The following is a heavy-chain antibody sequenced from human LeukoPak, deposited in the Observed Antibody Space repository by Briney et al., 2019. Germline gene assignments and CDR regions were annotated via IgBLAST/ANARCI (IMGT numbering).Heavy chain of an antibody. Sequence: GGSLRLSCAASGFSFDDYAMHWVRHAPGKGREWVSGISWNSGHIDYADSVKGRFTISRDNAKNSLSLQMNSLRAEDTALYYCAKDDYYGLGYWGQGTLVTVSS. V-gene: IGHV3-9*01. CDR2: ISWNSGHI. D-gene: IGHD3-10*01. CDR3: AKDDYYGLGY. CDR1: GFSFDDYA. J-gene: IGHJ4*02.